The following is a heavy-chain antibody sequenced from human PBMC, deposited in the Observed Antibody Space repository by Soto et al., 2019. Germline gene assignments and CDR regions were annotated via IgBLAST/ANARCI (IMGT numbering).Heavy chain of an antibody. CDR1: GGSMTSGDQY. V-gene: IGHV4-31*03. D-gene: IGHD1-1*01. CDR3: ARELPQRQGRNMDV. Sequence: SETLSLTGTVTGGSMTSGDQYWTWIRHRPGEGLEWFGYINHRGSLYYNPSLKSRVSMSVDTSKNQFSLNLSSVTAADTAVYYCARELPQRQGRNMDVWGQGTTVTVSS. J-gene: IGHJ6*02. CDR2: INHRGSL.